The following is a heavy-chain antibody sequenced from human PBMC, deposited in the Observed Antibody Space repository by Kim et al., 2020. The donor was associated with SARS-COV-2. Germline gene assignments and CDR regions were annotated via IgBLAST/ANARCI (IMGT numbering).Heavy chain of an antibody. CDR1: GAYIGNTNYY. V-gene: IGHV4-39*01. Sequence: SETRSLTCTVSGAYIGNTNYYWGWIRLPPGKGLEWIGNIHYRGYTNSNPSLKSRVAISIDTSQNHFSLKVDSVSATDTAVYYCARHQINSMTIDYWGQGSLVTVSS. CDR3: ARHQINSMTIDY. J-gene: IGHJ4*02. CDR2: IHYRGYT. D-gene: IGHD3-22*01.